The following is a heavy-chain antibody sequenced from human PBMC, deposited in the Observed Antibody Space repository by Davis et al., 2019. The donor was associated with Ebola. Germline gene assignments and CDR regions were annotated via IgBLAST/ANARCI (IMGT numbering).Heavy chain of an antibody. CDR1: GFTFSSYA. J-gene: IGHJ4*02. CDR3: AKVGGRQWLGWGPFDY. V-gene: IGHV3-23*01. D-gene: IGHD6-19*01. CDR2: ISGSGGST. Sequence: GESLKISCAASGFTFSSYAMSWVRQAPGKGLEWVSAISGSGGSTYYADSVKGRFTISRDNSKNTLYLQMNSLRAEDTAVYYCAKVGGRQWLGWGPFDYWGQGTLVTVSS.